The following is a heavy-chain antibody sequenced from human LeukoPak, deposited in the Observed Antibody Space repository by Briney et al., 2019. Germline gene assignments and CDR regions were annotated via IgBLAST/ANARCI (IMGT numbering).Heavy chain of an antibody. CDR3: ARGGSRVVTYGNFDY. CDR1: GYTFTSYA. Sequence: ASVKVSCKPSGYTFTSYALSWVRQAPGQGLEWIGWISTYSGNTNYAQKLQGRITMTIETSTSTAYMELRSLRSDDTAVYYCARGGSRVVTYGNFDYWGQGTLVTVSS. D-gene: IGHD2-21*02. J-gene: IGHJ4*02. CDR2: ISTYSGNT. V-gene: IGHV1-18*01.